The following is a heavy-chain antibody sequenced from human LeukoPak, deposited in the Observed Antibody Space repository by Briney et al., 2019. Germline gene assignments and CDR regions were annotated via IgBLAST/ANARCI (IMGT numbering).Heavy chain of an antibody. CDR3: AGAATTGTVDY. V-gene: IGHV3-7*01. CDR1: GFIFSNYW. CDR2: INQDGGAK. J-gene: IGHJ4*02. Sequence: GGSLRLSCAASGFIFSNYWMSWVRQAPGKGLEWVANINQDGGAKYYVDSLEGRFTISRDNIEKSLYLQLNSLTADDTAVYFCAGAATTGTVDYWGQGTLVTVSS. D-gene: IGHD1-1*01.